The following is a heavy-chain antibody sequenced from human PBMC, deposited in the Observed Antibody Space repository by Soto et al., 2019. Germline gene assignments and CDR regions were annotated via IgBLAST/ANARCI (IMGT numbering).Heavy chain of an antibody. J-gene: IGHJ4*02. CDR3: ARGGGPYVWFNEF. CDR1: GGLFSSFA. D-gene: IGHD3-16*01. Sequence: ASVKVSCKDSGGLFSSFAISWVRQAPGQGLEWMGGIIPVFGTTNYAQKFQGRVTITADESTNTAYMELSSLTSDDTAMYYCARGGGPYVWFNEFWGQGTQVTVSS. CDR2: IIPVFGTT. V-gene: IGHV1-69*13.